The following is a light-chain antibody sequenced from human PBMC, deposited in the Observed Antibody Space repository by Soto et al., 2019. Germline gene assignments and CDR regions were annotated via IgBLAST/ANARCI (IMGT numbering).Light chain of an antibody. J-gene: IGKJ1*01. CDR2: GAS. CDR3: QQYKDWPTT. V-gene: IGKV3-15*01. Sequence: EIVMTQSPATLSVSPGERATLSCRASQSVSNTVAWYQQKPCQAPRLLIYGASTRAFAIPARFSGSGSGTEFTLTISSLQSEDFAVYYCQQYKDWPTTFGQGTKVDIK. CDR1: QSVSNT.